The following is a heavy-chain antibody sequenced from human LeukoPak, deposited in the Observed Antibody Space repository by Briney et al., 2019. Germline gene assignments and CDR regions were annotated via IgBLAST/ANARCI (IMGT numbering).Heavy chain of an antibody. J-gene: IGHJ3*02. CDR3: ARGSYDYVWGSYRHMHAFDI. V-gene: IGHV4-59*08. D-gene: IGHD3-16*02. CDR1: VGSISNNY. Sequence: SETLSLTCTVSVGSISNNYWSSIRQPPGKGLEWIGYLYDSGSTNYNPSLKRRVTMSVDTSKTQFSLKLSSVTAADTAVYYCARGSYDYVWGSYRHMHAFDIWGQGTMVTVSS. CDR2: LYDSGST.